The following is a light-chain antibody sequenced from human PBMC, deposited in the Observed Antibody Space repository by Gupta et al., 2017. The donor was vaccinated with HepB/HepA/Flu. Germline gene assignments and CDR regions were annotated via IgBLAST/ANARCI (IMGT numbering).Light chain of an antibody. Sequence: DIQMTHSPSSMSASVGDRVSFTCQSSQDIRNYLNWYQQRPGKAPKLLINDSSNLETAVPSRFSGSGSGTNFNFTISSLQPEDIATYYCQQYDNHPSFTFGPGTKVEIK. CDR3: QQYDNHPSFT. CDR2: DSS. CDR1: QDIRNY. V-gene: IGKV1-33*01. J-gene: IGKJ3*01.